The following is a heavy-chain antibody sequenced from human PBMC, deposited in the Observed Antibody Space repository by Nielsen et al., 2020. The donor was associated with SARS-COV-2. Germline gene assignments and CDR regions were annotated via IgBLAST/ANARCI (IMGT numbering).Heavy chain of an antibody. V-gene: IGHV4-34*01. CDR2: INHSGST. CDR3: ARDRIPPPGIAAADYYYGMDV. Sequence: PGKGLEWIGEINHSGSTYYNPSLKSRVTISVDTSKNQFSLKLSSVTAADTAVYYCARDRIPPPGIAAADYYYGMDVWGQGTTVTVSS. J-gene: IGHJ6*02. D-gene: IGHD6-13*01.